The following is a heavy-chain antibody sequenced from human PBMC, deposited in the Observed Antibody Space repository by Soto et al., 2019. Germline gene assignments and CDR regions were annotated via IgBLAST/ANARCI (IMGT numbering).Heavy chain of an antibody. CDR1: GGSIITYY. CDR2: IYYSGST. V-gene: IGHV4-59*01. CDR3: TRGGDPYKTGH. J-gene: IGHJ4*02. D-gene: IGHD2-21*01. Sequence: SETLSLTCTVSGGSIITYYWSWIRQPPGKGLEWIGYIYYSGSTNYNPSLKSRVTISADTSKNQFSLKLTSVNTADTAIYYCTRGGDPYKTGHWGQGTLVTVSS.